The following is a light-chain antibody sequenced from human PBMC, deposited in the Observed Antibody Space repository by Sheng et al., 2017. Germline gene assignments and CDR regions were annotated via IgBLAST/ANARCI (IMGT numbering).Light chain of an antibody. CDR2: TAS. CDR1: QNVGDN. V-gene: IGKV3-11*01. CDR3: QQRSKWPVT. Sequence: EIVVTQSPTILSASPGERVTLSCRARQNVGDNLAWYQQKPGQAPRLLIYTASNRAADIPERFSGSGSGTDFTLTISSLEPEDFAVYYCQQRSKWPVTFGPGTKVDIK. J-gene: IGKJ3*01.